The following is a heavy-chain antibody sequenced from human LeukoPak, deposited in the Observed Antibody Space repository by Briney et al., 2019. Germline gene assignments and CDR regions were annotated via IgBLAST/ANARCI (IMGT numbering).Heavy chain of an antibody. Sequence: GESLKISCKGSGYSFTSYWIGWVRQMPGKGLEWMGIIYPGDSDTRYSPSFQGQVTISADKSISTAYLQWSSLKASDTAMYYCARLPDYYDGSGLQTDYYYYGMDVWGQGTTVTVSS. CDR1: GYSFTSYW. D-gene: IGHD3-22*01. CDR3: ARLPDYYDGSGLQTDYYYYGMDV. J-gene: IGHJ6*02. V-gene: IGHV5-51*01. CDR2: IYPGDSDT.